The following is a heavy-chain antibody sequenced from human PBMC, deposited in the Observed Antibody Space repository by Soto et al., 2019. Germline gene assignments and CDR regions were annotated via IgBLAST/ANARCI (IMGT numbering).Heavy chain of an antibody. D-gene: IGHD3-9*01. CDR2: IYTSGST. CDR3: ARDSPYYDILTGYFDYYYYGMDV. Sequence: SETLSLTCTVSGGSISSYYWSWIRQPAGKGLEWIGRIYTSGSTNYNPSLKSRVTMSVDTSKNQFSLKLSSVTAADTAVYYCARDSPYYDILTGYFDYYYYGMDVWGQGTTVTVSS. CDR1: GGSISSYY. V-gene: IGHV4-4*07. J-gene: IGHJ6*02.